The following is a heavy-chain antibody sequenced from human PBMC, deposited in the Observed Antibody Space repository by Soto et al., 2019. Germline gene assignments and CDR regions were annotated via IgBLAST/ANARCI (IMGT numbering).Heavy chain of an antibody. D-gene: IGHD1-26*01. V-gene: IGHV3-30*18. Sequence: QVQLVESGGGVVQPGRSLRLSCAASGFTFSSYGMHWVRQAPGKGLEWVAVISYDGSNKYYADSVKGRFTISRDNSKNTLYLQMNSLRAEDTAVYYCAKDSGSWDYWGQGTLVTVSS. J-gene: IGHJ4*02. CDR1: GFTFSSYG. CDR2: ISYDGSNK. CDR3: AKDSGSWDY.